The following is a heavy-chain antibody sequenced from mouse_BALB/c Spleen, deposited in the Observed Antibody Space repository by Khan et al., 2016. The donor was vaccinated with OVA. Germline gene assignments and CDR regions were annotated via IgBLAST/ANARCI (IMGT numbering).Heavy chain of an antibody. D-gene: IGHD1-2*01. CDR2: ISYSGST. CDR3: ARTARIKY. Sequence: VQLKQSGPGLVKPSQSLSLTCTVTGYSITSGYGWNLIRQFPGNNLELMGYISYSGSTNYNPSLKSRISITRDTSKNQFFLQLNSVTTEDTATYYCARTARIKYWGQGTTLTVSS. V-gene: IGHV3-1*02. CDR1: GYSITSGYG. J-gene: IGHJ2*01.